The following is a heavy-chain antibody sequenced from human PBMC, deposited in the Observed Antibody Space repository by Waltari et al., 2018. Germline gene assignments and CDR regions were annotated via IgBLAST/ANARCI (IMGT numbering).Heavy chain of an antibody. CDR2: INAGGSVM. CDR3: ERSGGY. CDR1: GFTFSRYD. Sequence: QVVDSGGGLVQPGRSLRLYCTVSGFTFSRYDFNWFRQAPGKAPEWISRINAGGSVMYYADSVKGRFAISRDNANNFLYLQMDRLTVEDTTVYYCERSGGYWGQGSQVTVSS. V-gene: IGHV3-48*03. J-gene: IGHJ4*02. D-gene: IGHD3-16*01.